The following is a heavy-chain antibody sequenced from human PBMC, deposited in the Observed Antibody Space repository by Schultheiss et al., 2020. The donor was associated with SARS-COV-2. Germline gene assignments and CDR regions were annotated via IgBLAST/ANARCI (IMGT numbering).Heavy chain of an antibody. V-gene: IGHV4-59*08. J-gene: IGHJ4*02. CDR2: IYYTGTT. CDR3: ARARTYYDFWSGYPFLDY. D-gene: IGHD3-3*01. Sequence: SETLSLTCAVYGGSFSGYYWSWIRQPPGKGLEWIGSIYYTGTTYYNPSLKSRVTISVDTSKNQFSLKLSSVTAADTAVYYCARARTYYDFWSGYPFLDYWGQGTLVTVSS. CDR1: GGSFSGYY.